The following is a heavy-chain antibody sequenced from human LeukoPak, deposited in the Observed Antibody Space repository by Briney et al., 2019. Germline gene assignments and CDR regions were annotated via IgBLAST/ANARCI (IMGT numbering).Heavy chain of an antibody. CDR2: ISAYNGNT. CDR3: AREYIAVAGTLYDY. CDR1: GYTFTSYG. V-gene: IGHV1-18*01. Sequence: ASVKVSCKASGYTFTSYGISWVRQAPGQGLEWMGWISAYNGNTNYALKLQGRVTMTTDTSTSTAYMELRSLRSDDTAVYYCAREYIAVAGTLYDYWGQGTLVTVSS. J-gene: IGHJ4*02. D-gene: IGHD6-19*01.